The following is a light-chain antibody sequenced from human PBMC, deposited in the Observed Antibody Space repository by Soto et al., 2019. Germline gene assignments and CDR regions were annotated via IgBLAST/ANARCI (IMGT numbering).Light chain of an antibody. V-gene: IGKV4-1*01. CDR3: QQYYSNPELT. J-gene: IGKJ4*01. CDR1: QSLLYSSNNKNY. CDR2: WAS. Sequence: IVMTQSPDSLAVSLGERATINCKSSQSLLYSSNNKNYLAWYQQKPGQPPKLLIYWASTRASGVPARFSGSGSGTDFTLTISSLKAEDVAVYYCQQYYSNPELTFGGGTKVDIK.